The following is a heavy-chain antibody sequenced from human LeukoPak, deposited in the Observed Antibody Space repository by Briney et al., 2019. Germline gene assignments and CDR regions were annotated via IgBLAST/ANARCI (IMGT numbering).Heavy chain of an antibody. CDR3: ARDPLGSGWYFDY. CDR1: GFTVSSNY. J-gene: IGHJ4*02. V-gene: IGHV3-66*01. Sequence: GGSLRLSCAASGFTVSSNYMNWVHQAPGKGLEWVSVIYGGGSAYYADSVKGRFTISRDSSKNTLYLQMNSLGAEDTAVYYCARDPLGSGWYFDYWGQGTLVTVSS. D-gene: IGHD6-19*01. CDR2: IYGGGSA.